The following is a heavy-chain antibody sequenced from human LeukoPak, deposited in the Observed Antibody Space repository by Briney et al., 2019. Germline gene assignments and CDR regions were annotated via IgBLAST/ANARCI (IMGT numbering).Heavy chain of an antibody. CDR2: IYYSGST. V-gene: IGHV4-39*01. CDR1: GGSISSSSYY. CDR3: GRHTHDYGDYADWFDP. J-gene: IGHJ5*02. Sequence: PSETLSLTCTVSGGSISSSSYYWGWIRQPPGKGLEWIGSIYYSGSTYYNPSLKSRVTISVDTSKNQFSLKLSSVTAADTAVYYCGRHTHDYGDYADWFDPWGQGTLVTVSS. D-gene: IGHD4-17*01.